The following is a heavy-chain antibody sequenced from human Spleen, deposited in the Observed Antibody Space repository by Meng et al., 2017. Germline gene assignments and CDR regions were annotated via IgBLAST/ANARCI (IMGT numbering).Heavy chain of an antibody. CDR2: INIYNGIT. V-gene: IGHV1-18*04. J-gene: IGHJ4*02. Sequence: HGQGWQSGAEVKKSGASVKVSCKVSDYTLTSDGFSWVRQAPGQGLQWMGWINIYNGITNYGRNFQGRVTLTTDTSTSTGYMELRSLTSDDTAVYYCATRGNPYLDRWGQGTLVTVSS. CDR1: DYTLTSDG. CDR3: ATRGNPYLDR.